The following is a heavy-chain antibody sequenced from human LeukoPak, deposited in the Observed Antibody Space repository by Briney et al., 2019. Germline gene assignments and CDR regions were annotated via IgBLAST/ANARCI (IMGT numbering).Heavy chain of an antibody. CDR1: GYSISSGYY. Sequence: SKTLSLTCAVSGYSISSGYYWGWIRQPPGKGLEWIGSIYHSGSTYYNPSLKSRVTISVDTSKNQFSLKLSSVTAADTAVYYCARGRFAGLDYWGQGTLVTVSS. D-gene: IGHD3-3*01. V-gene: IGHV4-38-2*01. J-gene: IGHJ4*02. CDR2: IYHSGST. CDR3: ARGRFAGLDY.